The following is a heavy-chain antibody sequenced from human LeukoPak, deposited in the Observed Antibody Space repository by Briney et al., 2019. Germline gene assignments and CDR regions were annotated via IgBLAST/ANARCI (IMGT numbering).Heavy chain of an antibody. CDR1: GFTFDDYT. Sequence: PGGSLRLSCAASGFTFDDYTMHWVRQAPGKGLEWVSSISSSSYIYYADSVKGRFTISRDNAKNSLYLQMNSLRAEDTAVYYCAELGITMIGGVWGKGTTVTISS. D-gene: IGHD3-10*02. J-gene: IGHJ6*04. CDR2: ISSSSYI. V-gene: IGHV3-69-1*02. CDR3: AELGITMIGGV.